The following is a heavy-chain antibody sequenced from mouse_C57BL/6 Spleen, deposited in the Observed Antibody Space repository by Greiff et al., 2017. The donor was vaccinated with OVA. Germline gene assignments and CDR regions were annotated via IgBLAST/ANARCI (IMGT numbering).Heavy chain of an antibody. CDR1: GYTFTDYE. Sequence: VQLQESGAELVRPGASVTLSCKASGYTFTDYEMHWVKQTPVHGLEWIGAIDPETGGTAYNQKFKGTAILTADKSSSTAYMELRSLTSEDSAVYYGTLYYEYDLETYYAMDYWGQGTSVTVSS. CDR3: TLYYEYDLETYYAMDY. J-gene: IGHJ4*01. D-gene: IGHD2-4*01. CDR2: IDPETGGT. V-gene: IGHV1-15*01.